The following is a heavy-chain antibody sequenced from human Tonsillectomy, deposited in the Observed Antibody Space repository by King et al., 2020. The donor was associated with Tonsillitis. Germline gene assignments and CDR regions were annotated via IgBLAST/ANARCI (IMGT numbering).Heavy chain of an antibody. CDR1: GFTFDDYA. V-gene: IGHV3-9*01. CDR3: AKDMKSVSDGAFHI. J-gene: IGHJ3*02. Sequence: VQLVESGGGLVQPGRSLRLSCAASGFTFDDYAMHWVRQAPGKGLEWVSGISWYSGSIGYADSVKGRFTISRDAAKNSLYLQMNSLRAEDTALYYCAKDMKSVSDGAFHIWGQGTMVTVS. CDR2: ISWYSGSI. D-gene: IGHD2-21*01.